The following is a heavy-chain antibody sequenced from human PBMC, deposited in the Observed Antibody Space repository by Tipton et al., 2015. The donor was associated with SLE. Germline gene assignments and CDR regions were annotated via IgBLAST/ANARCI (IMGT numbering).Heavy chain of an antibody. J-gene: IGHJ3*02. CDR1: GESINNYY. CDR3: ARTLGAIDHTGYDAFDI. Sequence: TLSLTCTVSGESINNYYWNWIRQPPGKGLEWIGDVYYSGNAHYNPFLEGRVTISADTSKNQISLRLTSVTAADTAVYYCARTLGAIDHTGYDAFDIRGQGKMVNVSS. V-gene: IGHV4-59*01. CDR2: VYYSGNA. D-gene: IGHD6-25*01.